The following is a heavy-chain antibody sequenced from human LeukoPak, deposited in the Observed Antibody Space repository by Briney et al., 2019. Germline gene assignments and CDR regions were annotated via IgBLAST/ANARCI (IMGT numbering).Heavy chain of an antibody. CDR1: DGSISSYY. CDR2: IYYSGST. J-gene: IGHJ4*02. Sequence: PSETLSLTCTVSDGSISSYYWTWIRQPPGKGLEWIGYIYYSGSTSYNPSLKSRVTISVDTSKNQFSLKLSSVTAADTAVYYCARYSLYDYVWGSYSQTFAFDYWGQGTLVTVSS. D-gene: IGHD3-16*01. V-gene: IGHV4-59*01. CDR3: ARYSLYDYVWGSYSQTFAFDY.